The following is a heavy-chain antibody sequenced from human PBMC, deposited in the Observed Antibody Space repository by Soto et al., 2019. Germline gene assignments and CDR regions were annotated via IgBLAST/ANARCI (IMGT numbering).Heavy chain of an antibody. CDR1: GYTFTNHG. V-gene: IGHV1-18*04. CDR3: ARDLYPLAYYFDY. D-gene: IGHD2-8*01. Sequence: QVQLVQSGPEVKKSGASVKVSCKASGYTFTNHGISWVRQAPGHGLEGRGWVSGYNGKTKYAQELQGRVTMTTETSTSTAYMELRSLRSDDTAVYYCARDLYPLAYYFDYWGQGTLVTVSS. CDR2: VSGYNGKT. J-gene: IGHJ4*02.